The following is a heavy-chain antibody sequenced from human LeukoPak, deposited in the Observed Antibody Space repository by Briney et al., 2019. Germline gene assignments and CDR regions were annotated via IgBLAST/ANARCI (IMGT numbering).Heavy chain of an antibody. J-gene: IGHJ4*02. D-gene: IGHD6-13*01. V-gene: IGHV3-23*01. CDR2: ISGSGGST. CDR1: GYTFTSYG. Sequence: SCKASGYTFTSYGISWVRQAPGKGLEWVSAISGSGGSTYYADSVKGRFTISRDNAKNSLYLQMNSLRAEDTAVYYCARDSSSWTNFDYWGQGTLVTVSS. CDR3: ARDSSSWTNFDY.